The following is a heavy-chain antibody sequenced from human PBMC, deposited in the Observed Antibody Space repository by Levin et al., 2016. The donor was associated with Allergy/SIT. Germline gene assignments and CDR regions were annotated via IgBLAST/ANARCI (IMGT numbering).Heavy chain of an antibody. CDR2: IYYRGST. V-gene: IGHV4-31*03. Sequence: SETLSLTCTVSGGSISSGGYYWSWIRQHPVRGLEWIGYIYYRGSTYYNPSLKSRLTISVDTSENQFSLKLSSVTAADTAIYYCARARTTDGSRFDPWGQGTLVTVSS. D-gene: IGHD3-22*01. CDR1: GGSISSGGYY. CDR3: ARARTTDGSRFDP. J-gene: IGHJ5*02.